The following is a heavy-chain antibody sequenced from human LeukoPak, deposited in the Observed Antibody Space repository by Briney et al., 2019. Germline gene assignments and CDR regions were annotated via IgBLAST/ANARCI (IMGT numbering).Heavy chain of an antibody. J-gene: IGHJ3*02. Sequence: SETLSLTCAVHGGSFSGYYWSWILQPPGKGLEWIGEINHSGSTNYNPSLKSRVTISVDTSKNRFALMLSCVTGADAAVYYCARQASRYSSGYYLLQVGAFDIWGQGTMVTVSS. CDR2: INHSGST. V-gene: IGHV4-34*01. D-gene: IGHD3-22*01. CDR1: GGSFSGYY. CDR3: ARQASRYSSGYYLLQVGAFDI.